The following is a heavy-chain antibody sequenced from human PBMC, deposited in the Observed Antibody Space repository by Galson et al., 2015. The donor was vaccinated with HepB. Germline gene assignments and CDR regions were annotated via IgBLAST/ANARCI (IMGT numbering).Heavy chain of an antibody. CDR2: IKQDGSEK. CDR1: GFTFSSYW. J-gene: IGHJ3*02. V-gene: IGHV3-7*03. D-gene: IGHD3-10*01. CDR3: ARGKREDLLWFTGAFDI. Sequence: SLRLSCAASGFTFSSYWMSWVRQAPGKGLEWVANIKQDGSEKYYVDSVKGRFTISRDNAKNSLYLQMNSLRAEDTAVYYCARGKREDLLWFTGAFDIWGQGTMVTVSS.